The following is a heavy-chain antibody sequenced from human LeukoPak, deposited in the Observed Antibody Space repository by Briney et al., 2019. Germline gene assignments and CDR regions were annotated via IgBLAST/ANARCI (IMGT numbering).Heavy chain of an antibody. D-gene: IGHD6-19*01. J-gene: IGHJ4*02. V-gene: IGHV3-23*01. CDR3: AKGSRQFSRDKAGPIDY. Sequence: GGSLRLSCTASGFTFSSYAMNWVRRAPGKGLEWVSSISDSGDFTYYADSVKGRFTISRDNSKNTLFVQMSSLRAEDTAVYYCAKGSRQFSRDKAGPIDYWGQGTLVTVSS. CDR1: GFTFSSYA. CDR2: ISDSGDFT.